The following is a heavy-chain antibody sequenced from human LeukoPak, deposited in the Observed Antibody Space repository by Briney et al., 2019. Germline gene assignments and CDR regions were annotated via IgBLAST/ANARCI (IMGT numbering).Heavy chain of an antibody. D-gene: IGHD1-26*01. J-gene: IGHJ4*02. V-gene: IGHV3-23*01. CDR3: AKHHSGSYYDY. CDR1: GFTFSTYA. Sequence: GGSLRLSCAASGFTFSTYAVNWVRQAPGKGLEWVSTISGSGDSTYYADSVKGRFTISRDNSKDTLYLQMNTLRAEDTAVYYCAKHHSGSYYDYWGQGTLVTVSS. CDR2: ISGSGDST.